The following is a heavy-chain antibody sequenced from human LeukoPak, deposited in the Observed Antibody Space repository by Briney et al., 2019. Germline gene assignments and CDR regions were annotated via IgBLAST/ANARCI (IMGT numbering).Heavy chain of an antibody. CDR2: INPNSGGT. CDR3: AREIVVVPAPLDY. D-gene: IGHD2-2*01. Sequence: GASVKVSCKASGYTFTGYYMHWVRQAPGQGLERMGWINPNSGGTNYAQKFQGRVTMTRDTSISTAYMELSRLRSDDTAVYYCAREIVVVPAPLDYWGQGTLVTVSS. CDR1: GYTFTGYY. V-gene: IGHV1-2*02. J-gene: IGHJ4*02.